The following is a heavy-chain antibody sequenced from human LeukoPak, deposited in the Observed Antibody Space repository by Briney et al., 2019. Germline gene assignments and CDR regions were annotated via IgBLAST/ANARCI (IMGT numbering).Heavy chain of an antibody. J-gene: IGHJ4*02. D-gene: IGHD3-10*01. CDR3: VKDRVGDYYGSGSFDY. Sequence: GGSLSLSCSASGFTFSSYAMHWVRQAPGKGLEYVSAISSNGGSTYYADSVKGRFTISRDNSKNTLYLQMSSLRAEDTAVYYCVKDRVGDYYGSGSFDYWGQGTLVTVSS. CDR1: GFTFSSYA. CDR2: ISSNGGST. V-gene: IGHV3-64D*06.